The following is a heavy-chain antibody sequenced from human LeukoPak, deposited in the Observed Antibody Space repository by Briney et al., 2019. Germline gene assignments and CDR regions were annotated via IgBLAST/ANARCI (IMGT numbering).Heavy chain of an antibody. CDR1: GFTFSSYW. D-gene: IGHD2-15*01. CDR3: ARSPGQCSGGSCATGY. Sequence: GGSLRLSCAASGFTFSSYWMHWVRQAPGKGLVWVSRINGDGSSTNYADSVKGRFTISRDNAKNTLYLQTNSLRAEDTAVYYCARSPGQCSGGSCATGYWGQGTLVTVSS. J-gene: IGHJ4*02. CDR2: INGDGSST. V-gene: IGHV3-74*01.